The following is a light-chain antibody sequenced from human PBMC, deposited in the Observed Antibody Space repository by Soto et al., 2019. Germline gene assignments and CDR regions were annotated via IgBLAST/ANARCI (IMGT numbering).Light chain of an antibody. CDR1: QSLLHSNGYNY. J-gene: IGKJ1*01. CDR2: LGS. V-gene: IGKV2-28*01. CDR3: MQPLQSWT. Sequence: DIVMTQSPLSLPVTPGEPASISCRSSQSLLHSNGYNYLDRYLQKPGQSPQLLIYLGSNRASRVPDRFSGSGSGTDFTLKISRVEAEDVGVYYCMQPLQSWTFGQGTKVEIK.